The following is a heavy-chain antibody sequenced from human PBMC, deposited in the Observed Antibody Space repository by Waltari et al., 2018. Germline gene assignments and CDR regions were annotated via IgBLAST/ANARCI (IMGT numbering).Heavy chain of an antibody. Sequence: EVQLLESGGGLVQPGGSLRLSCAASGFTFSSYAMSWFRQAPGKGLEWVPVIYSGGSTYYADSVKGRFTISRDNSKNTLYLQMNSLGAEDAAVYYCAKGVVPAAIACYMDVWGKGTTVTVSS. V-gene: IGHV3-23*03. D-gene: IGHD2-2*01. J-gene: IGHJ6*03. CDR3: AKGVVPAAIACYMDV. CDR1: GFTFSSYA. CDR2: IYSGGST.